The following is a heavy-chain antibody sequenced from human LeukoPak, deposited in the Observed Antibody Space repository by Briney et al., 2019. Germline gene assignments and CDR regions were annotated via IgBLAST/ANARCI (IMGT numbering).Heavy chain of an antibody. CDR1: GYTLTELS. CDR3: ARDVVAYYYDSSGYYYGGY. J-gene: IGHJ4*02. V-gene: IGHV1-24*01. D-gene: IGHD3-22*01. Sequence: ASVKVSCKASGYTLTELSMHWVRQAPGKGLEWMGGFDPEDGETIYAQKFQGRVTMTEDTSTDTAYMELSSLRSEDTAVYYCARDVVAYYYDSSGYYYGGYWGQGTLVTVSS. CDR2: FDPEDGET.